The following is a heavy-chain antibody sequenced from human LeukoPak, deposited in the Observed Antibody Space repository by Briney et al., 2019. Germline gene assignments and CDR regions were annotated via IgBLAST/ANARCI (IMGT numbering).Heavy chain of an antibody. J-gene: IGHJ5*02. D-gene: IGHD2-2*01. CDR3: ARRVVPAASWFDP. CDR1: GYSISSGYY. CDR2: IYHSGST. V-gene: IGHV4-38-2*01. Sequence: SETLSLTCAVSGYSISSGYYWGWIRQPPGKGREWIGSIYHSGSTYYNPSLKSRVTISVDTSKNQFSLKLSSVTAADTAVYYCARRVVPAASWFDPWGQGTLVTVSS.